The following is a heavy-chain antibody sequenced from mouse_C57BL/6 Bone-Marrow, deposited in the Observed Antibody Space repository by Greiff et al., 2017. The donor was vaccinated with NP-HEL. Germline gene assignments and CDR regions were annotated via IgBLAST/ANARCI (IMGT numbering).Heavy chain of an antibody. Sequence: EVKLMESGGGLVQPGGSLKLSCAASGFTFSDYGMAWVRQAPRKGPEWVAFISNLAYSIYYADTVTGRFTISRENAKNTLYLEMSSLRSEDTAMYYCARRDGSAWFAYWGQGTLVTVSA. CDR2: ISNLAYSI. CDR1: GFTFSDYG. V-gene: IGHV5-15*01. CDR3: ARRDGSAWFAY. J-gene: IGHJ3*01. D-gene: IGHD1-1*01.